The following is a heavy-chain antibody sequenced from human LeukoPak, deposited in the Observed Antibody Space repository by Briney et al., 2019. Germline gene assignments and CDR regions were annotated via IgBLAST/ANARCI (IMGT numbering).Heavy chain of an antibody. D-gene: IGHD4-17*01. CDR1: GFTFSSYW. CDR2: INGDETST. J-gene: IGHJ4*02. V-gene: IGHV3-74*01. Sequence: GGSLRLSCAASGFTFSSYWMHWARQAPGKGLVWVSRINGDETSTAYADSVKGRFTISRDNAKNRLYLQMNSLRADDTAVYYCVRARTTVRNLFDYWGQGTLVTVSS. CDR3: VRARTTVRNLFDY.